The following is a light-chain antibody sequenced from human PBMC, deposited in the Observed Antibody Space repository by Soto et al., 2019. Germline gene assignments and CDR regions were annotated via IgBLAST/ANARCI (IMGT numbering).Light chain of an antibody. V-gene: IGLV2-14*01. CDR2: DVY. CDR1: SSDVGGFNY. J-gene: IGLJ1*01. CDR3: SSYTTGSSYL. Sequence: QSALTQPAGESGSPGQSITISCTGTSSDVGGFNYVSWYQQHPGKAPKLLIFDVYSRPSEISNRFSGSKSGNTASLTISGLRAENEADYYCSSYTTGSSYLFXAGTKVTVL.